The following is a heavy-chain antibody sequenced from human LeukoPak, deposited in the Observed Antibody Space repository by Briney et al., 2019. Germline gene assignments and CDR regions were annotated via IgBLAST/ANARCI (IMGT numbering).Heavy chain of an antibody. V-gene: IGHV4-59*01. CDR1: GGSISSYY. D-gene: IGHD3-9*01. CDR2: IYYSGST. J-gene: IGHJ6*03. Sequence: SETLSLTCTVSGGSISSYYWSWIRQPPGKGLEWIGYIYYSGSTNYNPSLKSRVTISVDTSKNQFSLKLSSVTAADTAVYYCARGRVDYDILTGYYKGGYYYYYYMDVWGKGTTVTISS. CDR3: ARGRVDYDILTGYYKGGYYYYYYMDV.